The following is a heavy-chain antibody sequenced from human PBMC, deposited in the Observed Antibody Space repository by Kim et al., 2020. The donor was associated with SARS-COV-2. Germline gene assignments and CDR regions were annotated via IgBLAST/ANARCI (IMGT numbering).Heavy chain of an antibody. CDR1: GGSVSSNNYY. J-gene: IGHJ4*02. D-gene: IGHD5-18*01. CDR3: ARHRGYSYGFLDY. CDR2: MYHSGST. V-gene: IGHV4-39*01. Sequence: SETLSLTCTVSGGSVSSNNYYWGWIRQPPGKGLEWIASMYHSGSTYYNPSLKSRVTISLDKSKNQFSLKVSSVTAADTAVYYCARHRGYSYGFLDYWGQG.